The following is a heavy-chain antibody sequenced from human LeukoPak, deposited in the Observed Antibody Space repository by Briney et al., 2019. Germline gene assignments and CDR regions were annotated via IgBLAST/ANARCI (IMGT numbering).Heavy chain of an antibody. J-gene: IGHJ3*02. CDR2: ISSSSSTI. V-gene: IGHV3-48*01. CDR3: ARDGRLERRVIGAFDI. CDR1: GFTFSSYS. D-gene: IGHD1-1*01. Sequence: PGGSLRLSCAASGFTFSSYSMNWVRQAPGKGLGWVSYISSSSSTIYYADSVKGRFAISRDNAKNSLYLQMNSLRAEDTAVYYCARDGRLERRVIGAFDIWGQGTMVTVSS.